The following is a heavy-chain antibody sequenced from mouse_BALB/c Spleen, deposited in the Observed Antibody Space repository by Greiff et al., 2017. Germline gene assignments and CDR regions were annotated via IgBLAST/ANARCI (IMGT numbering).Heavy chain of an antibody. Sequence: QVQLQQSGPELVRPGTSVKVSCKASGYAFTNYLIEWVKQRPGQGLEWIGVINPGSGGTNYNEKFKGKATLTADKSSSTAYMQLSSLTSDDSAVYFCARGWSYYAMDYWGQGTSVTVSS. CDR1: GYAFTNYL. J-gene: IGHJ4*01. D-gene: IGHD1-1*02. CDR3: ARGWSYYAMDY. V-gene: IGHV1-54*01. CDR2: INPGSGGT.